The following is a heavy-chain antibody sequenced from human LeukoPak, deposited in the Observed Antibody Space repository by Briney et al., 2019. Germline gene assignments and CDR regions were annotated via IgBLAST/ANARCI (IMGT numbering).Heavy chain of an antibody. CDR3: ATIRWGGASFDI. V-gene: IGHV4-59*08. D-gene: IGHD2-21*01. J-gene: IGHJ3*02. Sequence: SETLSLTCTVSGDSISVYYWSWIRQPPGKRLEWIGYIYYTGSTKYNPSLKSRVTISVDTSKNQFSLNLNSVTAADTAMHFCATIRWGGASFDIWGQGTMVTVSS. CDR2: IYYTGST. CDR1: GDSISVYY.